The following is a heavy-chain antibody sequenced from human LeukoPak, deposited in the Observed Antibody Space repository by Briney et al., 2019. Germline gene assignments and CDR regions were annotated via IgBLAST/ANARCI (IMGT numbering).Heavy chain of an antibody. D-gene: IGHD3-10*01. J-gene: IGHJ4*02. CDR3: ARGINYYGSGSPSHYFDY. CDR2: ISSSGSTI. Sequence: GGSLRLSCAASGFTFSDYHMSWIRQAPGKGLEWVSYISSSGSTIYYADSVKGRFTISRDNAKNSLYLQMNSLRAEDTAVYYCARGINYYGSGSPSHYFDYWGQGTLVTVSS. V-gene: IGHV3-11*04. CDR1: GFTFSDYH.